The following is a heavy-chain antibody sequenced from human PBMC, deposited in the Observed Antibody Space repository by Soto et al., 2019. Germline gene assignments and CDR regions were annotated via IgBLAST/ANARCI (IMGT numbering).Heavy chain of an antibody. V-gene: IGHV4-39*01. J-gene: IGHJ3*02. CDR1: GGSISSSSYY. CDR3: ARSKKDILTGYYSAFDI. CDR2: IYYSGST. Sequence: QLQLQESGPGLVKPSETLSLTCTVSGGSISSSSYYWGWIRQPPGKGLEWIGSIYYSGSTYYNPSLKSRVTISVDTSKNQFSLKLSSVTAADTAVYYCARSKKDILTGYYSAFDIWGQGTMVTVSS. D-gene: IGHD3-9*01.